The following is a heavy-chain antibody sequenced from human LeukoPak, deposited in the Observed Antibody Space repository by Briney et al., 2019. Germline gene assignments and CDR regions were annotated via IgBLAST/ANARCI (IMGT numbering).Heavy chain of an antibody. V-gene: IGHV4-59*04. CDR2: IYHSGST. D-gene: IGHD6-13*01. CDR3: ALGPGIAAGGWFDP. Sequence: SQTLSLTCTVSGGSISSYYWSWIRLPPGKGLEWIGYIYHSGSTYYNPSLKSRVTISVDRSKNQFSLKLSSVTAADTAVYYCALGPGIAAGGWFDPWGQGTLVTVSS. CDR1: GGSISSYY. J-gene: IGHJ5*02.